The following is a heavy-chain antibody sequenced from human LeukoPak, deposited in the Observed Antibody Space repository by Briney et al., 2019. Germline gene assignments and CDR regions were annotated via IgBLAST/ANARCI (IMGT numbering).Heavy chain of an antibody. CDR2: ISGSGGST. D-gene: IGHD1-26*01. Sequence: GGSLRLSCAASGLTFSSYAMSWVRQAPGKGLEWVSAISGSGGSTYYADSVKGRFTISRDNSKNTLYLQMNSLRAEDTAVYYCAKEGNSGSYLPYYFDYWGQGTLVTVSS. V-gene: IGHV3-23*01. CDR3: AKEGNSGSYLPYYFDY. CDR1: GLTFSSYA. J-gene: IGHJ4*02.